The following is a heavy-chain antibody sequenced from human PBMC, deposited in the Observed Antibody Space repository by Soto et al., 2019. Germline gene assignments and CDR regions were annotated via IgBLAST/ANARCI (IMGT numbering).Heavy chain of an antibody. CDR1: GAYIESSY. V-gene: IGHV4-59*01. J-gene: IGHJ6*02. CDR3: ARRGYGAGFPYYYGMDV. Sequence: SVTLSLTCTISGAYIESSYWTWIPERPGKGLEWIGYISYSGSTSYNPSLKSRITISVDTSKNQFSLKVRSVTAADTAVYYCARRGYGAGFPYYYGMDVWGQGTPVT. D-gene: IGHD3-10*01. CDR2: ISYSGST.